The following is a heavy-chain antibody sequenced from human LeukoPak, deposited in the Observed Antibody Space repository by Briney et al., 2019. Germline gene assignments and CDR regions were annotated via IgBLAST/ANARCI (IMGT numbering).Heavy chain of an antibody. Sequence: ASVKVSCKASGYTFTDYYVHWLRQAPGQRFEWMGWIDPNNGGTKIPQKFQGRVTMTRDASITTGYMDLSGLTSDDTAVYFCARGEYRSGYKSDAFDIWGQGTMVTVSS. V-gene: IGHV1-2*02. CDR1: GYTFTDYY. CDR2: IDPNNGGT. D-gene: IGHD6-19*01. CDR3: ARGEYRSGYKSDAFDI. J-gene: IGHJ3*02.